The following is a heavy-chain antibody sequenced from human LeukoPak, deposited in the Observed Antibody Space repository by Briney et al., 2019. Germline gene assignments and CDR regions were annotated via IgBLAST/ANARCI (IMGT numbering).Heavy chain of an antibody. Sequence: SGGSLRLSCAASGFTFSSYAMSWVRQAPGKGLEWVSAISGSGGSTYYADSVKGRFTISRDSAKNSLYLQMNSLRAEDTAVYYCARGKSSSTFDYWGQGTLVTVSS. D-gene: IGHD2-2*01. CDR1: GFTFSSYA. J-gene: IGHJ4*02. V-gene: IGHV3-23*01. CDR2: ISGSGGST. CDR3: ARGKSSSTFDY.